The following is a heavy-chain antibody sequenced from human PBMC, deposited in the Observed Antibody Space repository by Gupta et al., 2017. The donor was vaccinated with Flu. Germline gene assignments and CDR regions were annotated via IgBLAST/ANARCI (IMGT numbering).Heavy chain of an antibody. V-gene: IGHV3-48*02. CDR1: GFTFSSYS. J-gene: IGHJ4*02. CDR2: ISSSSSTI. D-gene: IGHD3-22*01. CDR3: ARDDYYDSSGYYYLKKPPLDY. Sequence: EVQLVESGGGLVQPGGSLRLSCAASGFTFSSYSMNWVRQAPGKGLEWVSYISSSSSTIYYADSVKGRFTISRDNAKNSLYLQMNSLRDEDTAVYYCARDDYYDSSGYYYLKKPPLDYWGQGTLVTVSS.